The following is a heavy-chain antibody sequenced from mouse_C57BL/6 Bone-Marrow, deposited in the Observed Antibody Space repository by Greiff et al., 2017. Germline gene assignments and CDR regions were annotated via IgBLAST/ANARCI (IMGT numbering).Heavy chain of an antibody. CDR1: GYTFTDYY. V-gene: IGHV1-26*01. CDR2: INPNNGGT. Sequence: EVQLQQSGPELVKPGASVKISCKASGYTFTDYYMNWVKQSHGKSLEWIGDINPNNGGTSYNQKFKGKATLTVDKSSSTASMELRSLTSEDSAVYDCARAHWDGSMDYWGQGTSVTVSS. D-gene: IGHD4-1*01. CDR3: ARAHWDGSMDY. J-gene: IGHJ4*01.